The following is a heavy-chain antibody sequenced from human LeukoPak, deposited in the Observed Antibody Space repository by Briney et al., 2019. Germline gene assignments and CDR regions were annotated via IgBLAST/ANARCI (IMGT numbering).Heavy chain of an antibody. J-gene: IGHJ6*03. CDR1: GGSISSSSYY. V-gene: IGHV4-39*07. CDR3: ARAPIVGATNYMDV. Sequence: SETLSLTCTVSGGSISSSSYYWGWIRQPPGMGLEWLGNIYYSGSAYYNPSLKSRVTISIDTSKVQFSPKVRSVTAADTAVYYCARAPIVGATNYMDVWGKGTTVTISS. CDR2: IYYSGSA. D-gene: IGHD1-26*01.